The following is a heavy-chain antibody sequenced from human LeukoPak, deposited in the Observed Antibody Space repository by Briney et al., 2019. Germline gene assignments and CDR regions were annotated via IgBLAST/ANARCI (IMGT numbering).Heavy chain of an antibody. Sequence: GGSLRLSCAASGFTFSSYSMNWVRQAPGKGLEWVSYISSSSSTIYYADSVKGRFTISRDSAKNSLYLQMNSLRAEDTAVYYCARDYGDYVVDYWGQGTLVTVSS. J-gene: IGHJ4*02. V-gene: IGHV3-48*01. CDR3: ARDYGDYVVDY. D-gene: IGHD4-17*01. CDR1: GFTFSSYS. CDR2: ISSSSSTI.